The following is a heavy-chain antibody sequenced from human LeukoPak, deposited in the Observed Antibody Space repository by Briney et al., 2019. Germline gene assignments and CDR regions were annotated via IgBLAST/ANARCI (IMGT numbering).Heavy chain of an antibody. D-gene: IGHD3-10*01. CDR1: GGSISSYY. CDR3: ARERLLWFGDRRFDP. J-gene: IGHJ5*02. CDR2: IYYSGST. V-gene: IGHV4-59*01. Sequence: SETLSLTCTVSGGSISSYYWSWIRQPPGKGLEWIGYIYYSGSTNYNPSLKSRVTISVDTSKNQFSLKLSSVTAADTAVYYCARERLLWFGDRRFDPWGQGTLVTVSS.